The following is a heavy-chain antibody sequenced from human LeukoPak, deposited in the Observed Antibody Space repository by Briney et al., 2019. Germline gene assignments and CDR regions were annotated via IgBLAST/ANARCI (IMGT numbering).Heavy chain of an antibody. Sequence: GGSLRLSCAVSGFSFSSYSMNWVRQAPGKGLEWVSSISSSSSYIYYADSVKGRFTISRDNAKNSLSLQMNSLRAEDTAVYYCVRGFCSGGSCYSPFFYHYYMDVWGKGTTVTVSS. CDR3: VRGFCSGGSCYSPFFYHYYMDV. CDR2: ISSSSSYI. V-gene: IGHV3-21*01. CDR1: GFSFSSYS. D-gene: IGHD2-15*01. J-gene: IGHJ6*03.